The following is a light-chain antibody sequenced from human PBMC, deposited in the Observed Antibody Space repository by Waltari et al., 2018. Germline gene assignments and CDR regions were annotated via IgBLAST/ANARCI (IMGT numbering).Light chain of an antibody. CDR2: DVN. CDR1: SSDVGGYNY. J-gene: IGLJ2*01. V-gene: IGLV2-11*01. CDR3: CSYAGSYTFV. Sequence: QSALTQPRSVSGSPGQSVTISCTGTSSDVGGYNYVSWYQQHPGKAPKFMIYDVNKRPPGFPDRFSGSKSGNTASLTISGLQAEDEADYYCCSYAGSYTFVFGGGTKLTVL.